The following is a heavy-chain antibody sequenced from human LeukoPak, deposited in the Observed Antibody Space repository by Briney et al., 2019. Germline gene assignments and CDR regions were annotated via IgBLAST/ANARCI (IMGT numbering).Heavy chain of an antibody. J-gene: IGHJ3*02. V-gene: IGHV4-59*01. CDR1: GGSISSYY. D-gene: IGHD4-17*01. CDR3: ARSSRQGYGVTKGAFDI. Sequence: ASETLSLTCTVSGGSISSYYWSWIRQPPGKGLEWIGYIYYSGSTNYNPSLKSRVTISVDTSKNQFSLKLSSVTAADTAVYYCARSSRQGYGVTKGAFDIWGQGTMVTVSS. CDR2: IYYSGST.